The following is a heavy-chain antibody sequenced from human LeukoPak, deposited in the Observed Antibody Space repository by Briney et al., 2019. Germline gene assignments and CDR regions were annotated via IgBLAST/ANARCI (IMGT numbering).Heavy chain of an antibody. D-gene: IGHD3-22*01. CDR3: ARDPEFDSSGYYYLSFDY. Sequence: ASVKVSCKASGYTFTGYYMHWVRQAPGQGLEWMGWINPNSGGTNYAQKFQGRVTMTRDTSISTAYMELSRLRSDDTAVYYCARDPEFDSSGYYYLSFDYWGQGTLVTVSS. J-gene: IGHJ4*02. CDR1: GYTFTGYY. CDR2: INPNSGGT. V-gene: IGHV1-2*02.